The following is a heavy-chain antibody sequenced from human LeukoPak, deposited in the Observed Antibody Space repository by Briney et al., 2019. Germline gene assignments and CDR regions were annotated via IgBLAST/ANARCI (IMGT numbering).Heavy chain of an antibody. CDR3: ARDLTGRFDY. CDR2: INPNSGGT. CDR1: GYTFTGYY. D-gene: IGHD7-27*01. Sequence: ASVTVSCTASGYTFTGYYMHWVRQAPGQGLEWMGRINPNSGGTNYAQKFQGRVTMTRDTSISTAYMELNRLRSDDTAVYYCARDLTGRFDYWGQGTLVTVSS. J-gene: IGHJ4*02. V-gene: IGHV1-2*06.